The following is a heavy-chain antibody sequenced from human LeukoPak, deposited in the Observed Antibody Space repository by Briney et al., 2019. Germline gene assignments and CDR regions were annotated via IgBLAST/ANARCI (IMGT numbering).Heavy chain of an antibody. CDR1: DGSINSYY. V-gene: IGHV4-59*01. CDR3: ARGRSNYYGMDV. D-gene: IGHD1-26*01. Sequence: SETLSLTCSVSDGSINSYYWNWIRRPPGKGLEWIGYIYYNGNTNYSPSLKSRVIMSVDTSKNLFSLKVSSVTAADTAVYYCARGRSNYYGMDVWGQGTTVTVSS. J-gene: IGHJ6*02. CDR2: IYYNGNT.